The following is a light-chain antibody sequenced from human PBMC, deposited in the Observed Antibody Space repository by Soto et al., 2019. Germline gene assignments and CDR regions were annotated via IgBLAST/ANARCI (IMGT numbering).Light chain of an antibody. CDR3: SSYAGSNKSV. CDR1: SSDVGGYNY. CDR2: EVS. Sequence: QSALTQPPSASGSPGQSVTISCTGTSSDVGGYNYVSWYQQHPGKAPKLMIYEVSKRPSGVPDRFSGSKPGNTASLTVSGLQPEDEADYYCSSYAGSNKSVFXTGTKVTVL. J-gene: IGLJ1*01. V-gene: IGLV2-8*01.